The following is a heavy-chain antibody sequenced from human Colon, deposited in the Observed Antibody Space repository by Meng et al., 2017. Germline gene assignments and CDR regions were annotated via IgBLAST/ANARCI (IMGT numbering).Heavy chain of an antibody. CDR2: ADYSGNT. V-gene: IGHV4-61*01. J-gene: IGHJ4*02. Sequence: QVQVQESGPGLLRPSVTLSLTCTVSGGSVSSGSHYWSWIRQPPGKGLEFIAYADYSGNTNYNPSLKGRVTTSIDMSKSQFSLKVSSVTAADTAVYYCAIGPWELDYWGQGLLVTRLL. CDR1: GGSVSSGSHY. D-gene: IGHD1-26*01. CDR3: AIGPWELDY.